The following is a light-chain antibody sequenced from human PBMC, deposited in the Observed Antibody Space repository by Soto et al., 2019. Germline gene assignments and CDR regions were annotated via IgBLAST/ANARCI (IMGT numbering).Light chain of an antibody. J-gene: IGKJ3*01. CDR1: PDISNY. V-gene: IGKV1-33*01. Sequence: DIQMTQSPSSLSASVGDRVTITCQASPDISNYLNWYQQKPGKAPKLVISDASNLETGAPSRFSGSGSGTDFTFTISSLQPEDIGTYFCQQYDNLPLSFGPGTTV. CDR2: DAS. CDR3: QQYDNLPLS.